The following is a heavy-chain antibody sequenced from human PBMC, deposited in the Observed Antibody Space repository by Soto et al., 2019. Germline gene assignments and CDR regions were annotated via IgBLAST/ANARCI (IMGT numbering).Heavy chain of an antibody. Sequence: KTSETLSLTCSVSGGTISGYYWTWIRQPAGKGLEWLGRIYSSGNTKYNPSLQSRVTMSLDTSNNQFSLRLTSVTAADPAVYYCARGQRFSDWFDPWGQGTLVTVSS. V-gene: IGHV4-4*07. CDR3: ARGQRFSDWFDP. CDR2: IYSSGNT. CDR1: GGTISGYY. J-gene: IGHJ5*02. D-gene: IGHD3-3*01.